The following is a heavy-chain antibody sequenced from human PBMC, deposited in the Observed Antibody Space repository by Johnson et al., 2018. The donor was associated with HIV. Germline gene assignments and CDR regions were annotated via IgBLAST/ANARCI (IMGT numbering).Heavy chain of an antibody. V-gene: IGHV3-NL1*01. CDR2: IYSGGST. CDR3: ARDRARDAFDI. Sequence: QVQLVESGGGVVQPGTSLRLSCAASGFTFSTYGMHWVRQAPGKGLEWVSVIYSGGSTYYADSVKGRFTISRDNSKNTLYLQMNSLRAEDTAVYYCARDRARDAFDIWGQGTMVTVSS. J-gene: IGHJ3*02. CDR1: GFTFSTYG.